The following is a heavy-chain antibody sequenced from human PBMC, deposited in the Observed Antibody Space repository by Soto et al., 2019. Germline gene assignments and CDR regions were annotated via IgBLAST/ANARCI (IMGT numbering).Heavy chain of an antibody. D-gene: IGHD4-17*01. J-gene: IGHJ4*02. Sequence: QVQLVQSGAEVKKPGYSVKVYCNASGGTFSSYTISWVRQAPGQGLEWMGRIIPILGIANYAQKFQGRVTITADKSTSTAYMELSSLRSEATNVYYCASKDYGWNPEGHYWGKVKLVTLSS. CDR2: IIPILGIA. V-gene: IGHV1-69*02. CDR3: ASKDYGWNPEGHY. CDR1: GGTFSSYT.